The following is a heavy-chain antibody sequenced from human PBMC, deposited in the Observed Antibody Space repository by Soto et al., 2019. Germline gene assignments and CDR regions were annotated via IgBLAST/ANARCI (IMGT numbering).Heavy chain of an antibody. CDR3: ARREQWLGVYYYYYGMDA. J-gene: IGHJ6*02. D-gene: IGHD6-19*01. CDR1: GGSFSGYY. Sequence: SETLSLTCAVYGGSFSGYYWSWIRQPPGKGLEWIGEINHSGSTNYNPSLKSRVTISVDTSKNQFSLKLSSVTAADTAVYYCARREQWLGVYYYYYGMDAWGQGTTVTVSS. CDR2: INHSGST. V-gene: IGHV4-34*01.